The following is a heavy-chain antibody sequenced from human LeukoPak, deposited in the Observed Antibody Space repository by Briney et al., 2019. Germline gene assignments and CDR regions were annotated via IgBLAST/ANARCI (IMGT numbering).Heavy chain of an antibody. CDR1: GFTFSSYE. CDR3: ATGRYYGSGSYDY. J-gene: IGHJ4*02. CDR2: ISSSGSTI. Sequence: PGGSLRLSCAAAGFTFSSYEMNWVRQAPGKGLEWASYISSSGSTIYYADSVKGRFTISRDNAKNSLYLQMNSLRAEDTAVYYCATGRYYGSGSYDYWGQGTLVTVSS. V-gene: IGHV3-48*03. D-gene: IGHD3-10*01.